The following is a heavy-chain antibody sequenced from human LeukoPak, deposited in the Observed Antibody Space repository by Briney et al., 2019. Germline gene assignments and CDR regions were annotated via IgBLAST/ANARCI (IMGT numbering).Heavy chain of an antibody. CDR1: GFIFGSSG. CDR3: AKDRYSIWYLTIDH. D-gene: IGHD6-13*01. V-gene: IGHV3-21*01. CDR2: ITSTSTYI. J-gene: IGHJ4*02. Sequence: GGSLRLSCAASGFIFGSSGMNWVRQAPGKGLEWVSSITSTSTYIYYADSLKGRFTISRDNAKNSLYLQMNSLRAEDTAVYYCAKDRYSIWYLTIDHWGQGTLVTVSS.